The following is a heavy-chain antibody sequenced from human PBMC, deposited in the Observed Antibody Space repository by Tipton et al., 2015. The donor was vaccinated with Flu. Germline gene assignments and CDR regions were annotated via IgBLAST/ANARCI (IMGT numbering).Heavy chain of an antibody. CDR2: IDTSGST. CDR1: GGSISSGSYY. D-gene: IGHD7-27*01. CDR3: ASSLGPMNWFDP. Sequence: TLSLTCTVSGGSISSGSYYWSWIRQPAGKGLEWIGRIDTSGSTNYNPSLKSLVTISVDTSKNQFSLRLSSVTAAATAVYYCASSLGPMNWFDPWGQGTLVTVSS. V-gene: IGHV4-61*02. J-gene: IGHJ5*02.